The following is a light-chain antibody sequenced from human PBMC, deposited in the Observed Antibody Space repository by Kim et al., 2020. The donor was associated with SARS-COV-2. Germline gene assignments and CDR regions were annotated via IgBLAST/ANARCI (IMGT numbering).Light chain of an antibody. Sequence: SPGDSATLSCRASQSVSSYLAWYQQKPGQAPRLLIYDASNRATGIPARFSGSGSGTDFTLTISSLEPEDFAVYYCQQRSNWPPWTFGQGTKLEI. V-gene: IGKV3-11*01. CDR3: QQRSNWPPWT. CDR2: DAS. CDR1: QSVSSY. J-gene: IGKJ2*02.